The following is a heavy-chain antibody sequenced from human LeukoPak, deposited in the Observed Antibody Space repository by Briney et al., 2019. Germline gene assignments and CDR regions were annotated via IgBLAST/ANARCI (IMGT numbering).Heavy chain of an antibody. CDR3: AKGSGINHYHWIDP. D-gene: IGHD1-14*01. V-gene: IGHV3-23*01. CDR2: ISGGGGST. CDR1: GFTFSTYA. J-gene: IGHJ5*02. Sequence: GGSLRLSCAASGFTFSTYAMNWVRQAPGKGLEWVSGISGGGGSTYYADSVKGRFTISRDNSKNTLYLQMDSLRAEDTALYYCAKGSGINHYHWIDPWGQGTLVTVSS.